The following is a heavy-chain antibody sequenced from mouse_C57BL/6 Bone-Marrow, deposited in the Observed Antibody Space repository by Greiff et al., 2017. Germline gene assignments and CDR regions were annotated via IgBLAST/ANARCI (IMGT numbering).Heavy chain of an antibody. CDR3: ARGGRRRYFDV. Sequence: VQLQQSGGGLVKPGGSLKLSCAASGFTFSSYAMSWVRQTPEKRLEWVATISDGGSYTYYPDNVKGRFTISRDNAKNNLYLQMSHLKSEDTAMYDWARGGRRRYFDVWGTGTTVTVSS. CDR1: GFTFSSYA. CDR2: ISDGGSYT. J-gene: IGHJ1*03. V-gene: IGHV5-4*01.